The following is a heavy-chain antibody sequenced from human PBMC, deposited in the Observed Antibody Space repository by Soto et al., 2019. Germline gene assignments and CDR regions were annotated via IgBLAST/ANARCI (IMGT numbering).Heavy chain of an antibody. J-gene: IGHJ3*02. D-gene: IGHD5-12*01. Sequence: GGSLRLSCAASGFTFSSYAMSWVRQAPGKGLEWVSAISGSGGSTYYADSVKGRFTISRDNSKNTLYLQMNSLRAEDTAAYYCAKVGYAASGAFDIWGQGTMVTVSS. V-gene: IGHV3-23*01. CDR1: GFTFSSYA. CDR2: ISGSGGST. CDR3: AKVGYAASGAFDI.